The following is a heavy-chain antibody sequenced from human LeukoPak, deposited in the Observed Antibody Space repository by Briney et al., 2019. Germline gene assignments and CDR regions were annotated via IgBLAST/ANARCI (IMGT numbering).Heavy chain of an antibody. CDR2: ISYDGKNK. D-gene: IGHD5-24*01. Sequence: PGGSLRLSCAASGFAFSGYGIHWVRQAPGKGLEWVALISYDGKNKYYADSVKGRFTISRDNSKNTLYLQMSSLRDEDTAVYYCAKDWRWQQPIYGMSVWGQGTTVTVSS. V-gene: IGHV3-30*18. J-gene: IGHJ6*02. CDR1: GFAFSGYG. CDR3: AKDWRWQQPIYGMSV.